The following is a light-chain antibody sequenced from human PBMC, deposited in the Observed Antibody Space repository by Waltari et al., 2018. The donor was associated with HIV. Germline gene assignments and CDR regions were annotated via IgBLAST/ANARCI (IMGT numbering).Light chain of an antibody. CDR3: QQYGNWPHN. Sequence: EIVMTQSPPTLSVTPGERATLSCRASQNVDINLAWYQHKPGQPPRLLIFGASTRATDIPARFSAGGSGTDFTLTIYSLQSEDSATYYCQQYGNWPHNFGGGTKLEIK. CDR2: GAS. V-gene: IGKV3-15*01. CDR1: QNVDIN. J-gene: IGKJ4*01.